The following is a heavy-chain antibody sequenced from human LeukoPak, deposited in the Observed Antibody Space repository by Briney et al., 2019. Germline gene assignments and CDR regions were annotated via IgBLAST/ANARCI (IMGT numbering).Heavy chain of an antibody. Sequence: GGSLRLSCAASGFTFSNYWMSWVRQAPGKGLEWVANIKQDGSEKYYVDSVKGRFTISRDNAKNSLYLQMNSLRVEDTAIYYCARVDYDRSGEDANAEYFQHWGQGTLVTVSS. CDR1: GFTFSNYW. CDR2: IKQDGSEK. CDR3: ARVDYDRSGEDANAEYFQH. D-gene: IGHD3-22*01. J-gene: IGHJ1*01. V-gene: IGHV3-7*01.